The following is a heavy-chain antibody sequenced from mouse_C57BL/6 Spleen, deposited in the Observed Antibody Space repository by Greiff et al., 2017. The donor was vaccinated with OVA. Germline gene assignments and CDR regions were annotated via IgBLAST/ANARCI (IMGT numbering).Heavy chain of an antibody. Sequence: QVQLQQSGAELVRPGTSVKVSCKASGYAFTNYLIEWVKQRPGQGLEWIGVINPGSGGTNYNEKFKGKATLTADKSSSTAYMQLSIMTSEDAAVYFCGRRSGSDAMDYWGQGTSVTVSS. CDR1: GYAFTNYL. V-gene: IGHV1-54*01. D-gene: IGHD1-1*01. CDR3: GRRSGSDAMDY. J-gene: IGHJ4*01. CDR2: INPGSGGT.